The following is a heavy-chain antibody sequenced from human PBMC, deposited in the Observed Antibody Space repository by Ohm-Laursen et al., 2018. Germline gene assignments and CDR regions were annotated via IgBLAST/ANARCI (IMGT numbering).Heavy chain of an antibody. J-gene: IGHJ5*02. CDR2: MNPNSHNT. CDR1: GYTFTSYD. Sequence: ASVKVSCKASGYTFTSYDINWVRQATGQGPEWMGWMNPNSHNTGYARKFRGRVSMTSDSSISTAYMELYSLTSEDMATYYCARAVRYQLLSDPWGQGTLVTVSS. D-gene: IGHD4-23*01. V-gene: IGHV1-8*01. CDR3: ARAVRYQLLSDP.